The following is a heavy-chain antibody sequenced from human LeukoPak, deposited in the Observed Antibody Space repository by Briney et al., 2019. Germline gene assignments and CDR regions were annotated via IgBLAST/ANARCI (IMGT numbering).Heavy chain of an antibody. CDR1: GYSFTSYW. CDR2: IDPSDSYT. V-gene: IGHV5-10-1*01. Sequence: GESLKISCKGSGYSFTSYWISWVRQMPGKGLEWMGRIDPSDSYTNYSPSFQGHVTISADKSISTAYLQWSSPKASDTAMYYCARHSRGLDYYYGMDVWGQGTTVTVSS. CDR3: ARHSRGLDYYYGMDV. J-gene: IGHJ6*02. D-gene: IGHD3-22*01.